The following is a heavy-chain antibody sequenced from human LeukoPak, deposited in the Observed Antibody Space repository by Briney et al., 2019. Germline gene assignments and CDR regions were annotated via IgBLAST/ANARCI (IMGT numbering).Heavy chain of an antibody. V-gene: IGHV3-23*01. Sequence: GGTLRLSCAASGFIFRSHGMNWVRQAPGKGLEWVSGISPRGDITYYKDSVRGRFTISRDNSKNTLYLQMNSLRVEDTAVYYCARVPFLYYDFWSGYPSGNWDGSWGQGTLVTVSS. CDR2: ISPRGDIT. J-gene: IGHJ4*02. D-gene: IGHD3-3*01. CDR3: ARVPFLYYDFWSGYPSGNWDGS. CDR1: GFIFRSHG.